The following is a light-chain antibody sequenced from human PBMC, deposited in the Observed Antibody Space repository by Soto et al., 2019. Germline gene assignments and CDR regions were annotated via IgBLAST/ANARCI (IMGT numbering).Light chain of an antibody. J-gene: IGKJ1*01. CDR3: QQYGSSRT. V-gene: IGKV3-20*01. CDR2: GAS. CDR1: QIVINNY. Sequence: EIVLTNSPGTLSLSPGERATLSCRASQIVINNYLAWYQQKAGQAPRLLIYGASNRATGIPDRFSGSGSGTDFTLTPSPLQPADFAVYYYQQYGSSRTFRQGTKVDIK.